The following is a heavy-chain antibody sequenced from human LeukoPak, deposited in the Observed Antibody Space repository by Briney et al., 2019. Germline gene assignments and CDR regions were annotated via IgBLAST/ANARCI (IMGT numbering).Heavy chain of an antibody. CDR2: IYPGDSDT. V-gene: IGHV5-51*01. J-gene: IGHJ5*02. D-gene: IGHD3-22*01. Sequence: GESLKISCKGSGYSFTSYWIGWVRQMPGKGLEWMGIIYPGDSDTRYSPSFQGQVTTSADKSISTAYLQWSSLKASDTAMYYCAIRGYYYDSSGSDGFDPWGQGTLVTVSS. CDR3: AIRGYYYDSSGSDGFDP. CDR1: GYSFTSYW.